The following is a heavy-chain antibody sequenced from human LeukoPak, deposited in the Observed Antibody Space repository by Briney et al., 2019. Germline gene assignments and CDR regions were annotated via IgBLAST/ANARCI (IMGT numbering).Heavy chain of an antibody. CDR3: ARTPSVAATGGFDY. D-gene: IGHD2-15*01. CDR1: GGSISSYY. V-gene: IGHV4-59*01. Sequence: SETLSLTCAVSGGSISSYYWSWIRQPPGKGLEWIGYIYYSGSTNYNPSLKSRVTISVDTSKNQFSLKLSSVTAADTAVYYCARTPSVAATGGFDYWGQGTLVTVSS. CDR2: IYYSGST. J-gene: IGHJ4*02.